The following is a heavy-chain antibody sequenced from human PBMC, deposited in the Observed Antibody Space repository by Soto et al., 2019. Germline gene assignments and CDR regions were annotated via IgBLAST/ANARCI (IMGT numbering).Heavy chain of an antibody. J-gene: IGHJ5*02. V-gene: IGHV4-59*01. D-gene: IGHD5-18*01. CDR2: ITHSGST. CDR1: RGSISSYY. Sequence: QVQLQESGPGLVKPSETLSLACTVSRGSISSYYWSWFRQTPGKGLEWIGYITHSGSTKYKPSLESRVMVSIDTSRQQFSLRLISVTAADTAVYYCARIPRGPSFGWFDHWGQGSLVIVSS. CDR3: ARIPRGPSFGWFDH.